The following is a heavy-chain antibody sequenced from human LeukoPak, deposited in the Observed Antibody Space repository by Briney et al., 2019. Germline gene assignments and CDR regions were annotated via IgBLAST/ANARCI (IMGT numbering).Heavy chain of an antibody. D-gene: IGHD3-3*01. Sequence: ASVEVSCKASGYTFTSYDINWVRQATGQGLGWMGWINPNSGNTGYAQKFQGRVTMTRNTSISTAYMEVSSLRSEDTAVYYCTRRSGLYNLFDPWGQGTLVTVSS. V-gene: IGHV1-8*01. CDR2: INPNSGNT. CDR1: GYTFTSYD. J-gene: IGHJ5*02. CDR3: TRRSGLYNLFDP.